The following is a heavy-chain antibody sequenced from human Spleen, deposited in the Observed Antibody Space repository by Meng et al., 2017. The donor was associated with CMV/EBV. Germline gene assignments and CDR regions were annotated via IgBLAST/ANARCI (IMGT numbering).Heavy chain of an antibody. D-gene: IGHD2-21*01. Sequence: LRLSCAISGDSVSSNSAAWNWIRQSPSRGLEWLGRTYYRSKWYNDYAVSVKSRITINPDTSKNQFSLQLNSVTPEDTAVYYCARRRGQGLVGAFDIWGQGTMVTVS. CDR2: TYYRSKWYN. CDR3: ARRRGQGLVGAFDI. V-gene: IGHV6-1*01. J-gene: IGHJ3*02. CDR1: GDSVSSNSAA.